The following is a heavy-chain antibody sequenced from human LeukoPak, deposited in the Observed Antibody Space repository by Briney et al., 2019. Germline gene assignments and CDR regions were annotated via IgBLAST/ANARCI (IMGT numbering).Heavy chain of an antibody. CDR3: ARVRTMIVASPQYYGMDV. V-gene: IGHV1-69*13. D-gene: IGHD3-22*01. J-gene: IGHJ6*02. CDR2: IIPIFGTA. Sequence: SVKVSRKASGGTFSSYAISWVRQAPGQGLEWMGGIIPIFGTANYAQKFQGRVTITADESTSTAYMELSSLRSEDTAVYYCARVRTMIVASPQYYGMDVWGQGTTVTVSS. CDR1: GGTFSSYA.